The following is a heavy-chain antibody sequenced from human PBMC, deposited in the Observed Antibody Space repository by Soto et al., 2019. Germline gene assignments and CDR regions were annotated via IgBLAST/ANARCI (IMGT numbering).Heavy chain of an antibody. D-gene: IGHD3-3*01. J-gene: IGHJ6*03. CDR1: GDSISSTTYN. Sequence: HLQLRESGPGLVKPSETLSLTCTVSGDSISSTTYNWGWIRQPPGKGLEWIGNLYYSGSTSYNSSRKGRLTIAVDTSKNQFSQKLSSVTAADTAVYYCAEFYYDFWSGDPRGGYMDVWGDGPTVIVSS. V-gene: IGHV4-39*01. CDR2: LYYSGST. CDR3: AEFYYDFWSGDPRGGYMDV.